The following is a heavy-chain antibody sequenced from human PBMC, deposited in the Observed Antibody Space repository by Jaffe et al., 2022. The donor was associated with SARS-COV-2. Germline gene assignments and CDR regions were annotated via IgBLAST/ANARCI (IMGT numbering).Heavy chain of an antibody. CDR1: GFTFSNAW. D-gene: IGHD3-10*01. CDR2: IKSKTDGGTT. J-gene: IGHJ4*02. CDR3: TTGPVLLWFGDLDY. V-gene: IGHV3-15*01. Sequence: EVQLVESGGGLVKPGGSLRLSCAASGFTFSNAWMSWVRQAPGKGLEWVGRIKSKTDGGTTDYAAPVKGRFTISRDDSKNTLYLQMNSLKTEDTAVYYCTTGPVLLWFGDLDYWGQGTLVTVSS.